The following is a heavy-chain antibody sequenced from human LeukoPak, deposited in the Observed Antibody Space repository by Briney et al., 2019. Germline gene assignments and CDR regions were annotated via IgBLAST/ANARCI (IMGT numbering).Heavy chain of an antibody. CDR2: ISSSSSYI. CDR3: ARESDGDYEGSGAFDI. J-gene: IGHJ3*02. V-gene: IGHV3-21*01. CDR1: GFTFSSYS. D-gene: IGHD4-17*01. Sequence: PGGSLRLSCAASGFTFSSYSVNWVRQAPGKGLEWVSSISSSSSYIYYADSVRGRFTISRDNAKNSLYLQMNSLRAEDTAVYYCARESDGDYEGSGAFDIWGQGTMVTVSS.